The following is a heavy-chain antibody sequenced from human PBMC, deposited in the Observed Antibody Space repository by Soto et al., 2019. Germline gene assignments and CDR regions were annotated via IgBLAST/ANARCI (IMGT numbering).Heavy chain of an antibody. CDR2: ISGSGGNT. Sequence: HPGGSLRLSCAASGFTFSSYAMSWVHQAPGKGLEWVSTISGSGGNTYYADSVKGRFTISRDNSKNTLYLQMNSLRAEDTAVYYCVKDGEARYSYRGAFNVWGQGTTVTVSS. CDR3: VKDGEARYSYRGAFNV. CDR1: GFTFSSYA. V-gene: IGHV3-23*01. D-gene: IGHD1-26*01. J-gene: IGHJ6*02.